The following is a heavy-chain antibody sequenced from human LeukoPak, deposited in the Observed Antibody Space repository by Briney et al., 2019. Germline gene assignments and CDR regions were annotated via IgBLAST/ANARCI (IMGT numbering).Heavy chain of an antibody. CDR2: INHSGST. V-gene: IGHV4-39*07. CDR3: ARAVRNCSSTSCPSPGYFDY. D-gene: IGHD2-2*01. J-gene: IGHJ4*02. CDR1: GGSVSSGSYY. Sequence: SETLSLTCTVSGGSVSSGSYYWSWIRQPPGKGLEWIGEINHSGSTNYNPSLKSRVTISVDTSKNQFSLKLSSVTAADTAVYYCARAVRNCSSTSCPSPGYFDYWGQGTLVTVSS.